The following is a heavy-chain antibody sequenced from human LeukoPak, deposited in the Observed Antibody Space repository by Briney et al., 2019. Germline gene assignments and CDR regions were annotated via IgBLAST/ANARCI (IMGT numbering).Heavy chain of an antibody. Sequence: ASVKVSCKASGYTFTSYYMHWVRQAPGQGLEWMGTINPSGGSTSYAQKFQGRVTMTRDMSTSTVYMELSSLRSEDTAVYYCARSRFVMYSSSWYYFDYWGQGTLVTVSS. CDR1: GYTFTSYY. V-gene: IGHV1-46*01. CDR2: INPSGGST. D-gene: IGHD6-13*01. CDR3: ARSRFVMYSSSWYYFDY. J-gene: IGHJ4*02.